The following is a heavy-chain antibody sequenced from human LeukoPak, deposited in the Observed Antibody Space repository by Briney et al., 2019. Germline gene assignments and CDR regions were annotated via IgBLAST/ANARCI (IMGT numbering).Heavy chain of an antibody. V-gene: IGHV3-7*01. CDR1: GFTFSNSW. CDR3: AREWDSGSSSLDL. CDR2: IKHDGSEE. Sequence: PGGSLRLSCAASGFTFSNSWMTWVRLAPGKGLEWVANIKHDGSEESYVDSVKGRFTSSRDNAKNSLFLQMHSLRAEDTALYYCAREWDSGSSSLDLWGQGTLVTVSS. J-gene: IGHJ4*02. D-gene: IGHD5-12*01.